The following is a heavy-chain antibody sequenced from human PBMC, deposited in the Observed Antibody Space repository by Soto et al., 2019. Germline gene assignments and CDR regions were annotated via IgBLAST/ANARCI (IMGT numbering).Heavy chain of an antibody. D-gene: IGHD3-10*01. CDR3: ARAVSGFGQLLNY. CDR1: GFTFSNYD. CDR2: ISSGSGTI. V-gene: IGHV3-48*02. J-gene: IGHJ4*02. Sequence: EVQLVESGGGLVQPGGSLRLSCAASGFTFSNYDMNWVRQAPGKGLEWVSFISSGSGTIYYADSVKGRFTISRDNAQNSRYLQMNGLRDEDTALYYCARAVSGFGQLLNYWGQGTLVTVSS.